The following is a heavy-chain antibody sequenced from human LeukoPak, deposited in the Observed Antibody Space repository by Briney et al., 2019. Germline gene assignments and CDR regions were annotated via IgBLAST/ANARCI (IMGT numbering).Heavy chain of an antibody. V-gene: IGHV1-3*01. D-gene: IGHD3-10*01. J-gene: IGHJ3*02. CDR1: GYTFTSYA. CDR3: ARDKSVLLWFGELYDAFDI. Sequence: GASVKVSCKASGYTFTSYAMHWVRQAPGQRLEWMGWINAGNGNTKYSQKFQGRVTITRDTPASTAYMELSSLRSEDTAVYYCARDKSVLLWFGELYDAFDIWGQGTMVTVSS. CDR2: INAGNGNT.